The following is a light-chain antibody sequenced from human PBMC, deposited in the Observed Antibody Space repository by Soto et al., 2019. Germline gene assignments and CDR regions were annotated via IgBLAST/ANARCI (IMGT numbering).Light chain of an antibody. CDR3: SSYAGSSNV. CDR1: SSDVGRYSF. V-gene: IGLV2-11*01. Sequence: QSVLTQPRSVSGSPGQSVTISCTGTSSDVGRYSFVSWYQQHPGKAPKLILYDVYKRPSGVPDRFSGSKSGNTASLTISGLQAEDEADYYCSSYAGSSNVFGTGTKVTVL. J-gene: IGLJ1*01. CDR2: DVY.